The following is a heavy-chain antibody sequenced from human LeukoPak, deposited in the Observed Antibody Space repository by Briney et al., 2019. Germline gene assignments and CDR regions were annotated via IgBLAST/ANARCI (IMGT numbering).Heavy chain of an antibody. Sequence: GASVKVSFKASGYTFTSYDINWVRQAPGQGLEWMGWMNPNSGNTGYAQKFQGRVTMTRNTSISTAYMELSSLRSEDTAVYYCARAMIHYNWFDPWGQGTLVTVSS. CDR3: ARAMIHYNWFDP. D-gene: IGHD3-22*01. V-gene: IGHV1-8*01. CDR2: MNPNSGNT. J-gene: IGHJ5*02. CDR1: GYTFTSYD.